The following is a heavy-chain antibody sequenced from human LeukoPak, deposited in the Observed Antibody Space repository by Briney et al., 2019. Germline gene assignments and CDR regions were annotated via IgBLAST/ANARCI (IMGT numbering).Heavy chain of an antibody. V-gene: IGHV3-23*01. J-gene: IGHJ5*02. CDR1: GFTFSSSA. Sequence: GGSLRLSCAASGFTFSSSAMNWVRQAPGKGLEWVSTISGSGDRTYYADSVKGRFTISRDNSKNSLYLQMNSLRAEDTAVYYCARVYYYDRFDPWGQGTLVTVSS. CDR3: ARVYYYDRFDP. D-gene: IGHD3-22*01. CDR2: ISGSGDRT.